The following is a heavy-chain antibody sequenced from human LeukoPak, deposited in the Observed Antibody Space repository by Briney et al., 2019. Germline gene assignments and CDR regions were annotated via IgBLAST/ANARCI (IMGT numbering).Heavy chain of an antibody. D-gene: IGHD5-12*01. CDR3: ARERRGYGYGTLDP. V-gene: IGHV3-30*04. CDR2: ISDNGLRT. J-gene: IGHJ5*02. Sequence: PGGSLRLSCVASGIDFNVYECHWVRQSPGKGLEWVALISDNGLRTEYAESLKGRFTVSRDNSKNTVYLQMNNLRVEDTAVYFCARERRGYGYGTLDPWGQGTLVTVSS. CDR1: GIDFNVYE.